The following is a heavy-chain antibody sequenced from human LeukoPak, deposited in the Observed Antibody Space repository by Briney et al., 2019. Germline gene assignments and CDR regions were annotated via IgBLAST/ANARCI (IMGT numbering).Heavy chain of an antibody. CDR2: ITASGTAM. CDR3: ASSGSYRFDY. D-gene: IGHD1-26*01. CDR1: GFTFSSYS. J-gene: IGHJ4*02. Sequence: GGSLRLSCAASGFTFSSYSMNWVRQAPGKGLEWVSHITASGTAMFYADFVKGRFTISRDNAKNSLYLQMNSLRDEDTAVYYCASSGSYRFDYWGQGTLVTVSS. V-gene: IGHV3-48*02.